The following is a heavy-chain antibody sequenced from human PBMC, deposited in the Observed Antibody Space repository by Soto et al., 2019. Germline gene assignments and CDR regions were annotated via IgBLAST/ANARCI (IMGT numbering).Heavy chain of an antibody. V-gene: IGHV4-59*08. Sequence: SETLSLTCTVSGGSISSYYWSWIRQPPGKGLEWIGYIYYSGSTNYNPSLKSRVTISVDTSKNQFSLKLSSVTAADTAVYYCARGDKVPAASETDAFDIWGQGTMVTVSS. CDR2: IYYSGST. CDR1: GGSISSYY. J-gene: IGHJ3*02. D-gene: IGHD2-2*01. CDR3: ARGDKVPAASETDAFDI.